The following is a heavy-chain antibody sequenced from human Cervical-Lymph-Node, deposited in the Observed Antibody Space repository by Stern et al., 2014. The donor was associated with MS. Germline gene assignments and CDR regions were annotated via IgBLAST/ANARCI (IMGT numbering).Heavy chain of an antibody. D-gene: IGHD5-18*01. CDR1: GYTLTNYP. CDR2: ININTGNS. Sequence: QVQLGQSGSELKKPGASVKVSCKASGYTLTNYPMNWVRQAPGQGLEWMGWININTGNSTYAQGFTGRLVLSVDRSVSTAYLQISSLKAEDTAVYYCARDFVDTAMITRSDYLDCWGQGTLVTVSS. V-gene: IGHV7-4-1*02. J-gene: IGHJ4*02. CDR3: ARDFVDTAMITRSDYLDC.